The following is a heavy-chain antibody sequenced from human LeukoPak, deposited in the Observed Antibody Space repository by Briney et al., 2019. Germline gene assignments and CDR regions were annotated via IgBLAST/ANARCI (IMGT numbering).Heavy chain of an antibody. V-gene: IGHV3-21*01. CDR3: AGAPTVLVGYCSSSSCQADY. Sequence: GGSLRLSCAASGFTFRSYSMNWVRQAPGKGLEWVSAIDPSSTYIYYADSVKGRFTISRDNAENSLYLQMNSLRVEDTAVYYCAGAPTVLVGYCSSSSCQADYWGQGTLVAVSS. D-gene: IGHD2-2*01. J-gene: IGHJ4*02. CDR2: IDPSSTYI. CDR1: GFTFRSYS.